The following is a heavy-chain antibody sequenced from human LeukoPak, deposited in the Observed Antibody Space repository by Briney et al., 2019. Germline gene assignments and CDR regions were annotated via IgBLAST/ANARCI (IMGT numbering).Heavy chain of an antibody. V-gene: IGHV3-23*01. CDR3: AKGGSGSYLYYFDY. D-gene: IGHD3-10*01. CDR2: ISGSGGCT. J-gene: IGHJ4*02. Sequence: GGSLRLSCAASGFTFNSYVISWVRQAPGKGLEWVSTISGSGGCTHYADSVRGRFTISRDNSKNTVYLQMSSLRAEDTAMYYCAKGGSGSYLYYFDYWGQGTLVTVSP. CDR1: GFTFNSYV.